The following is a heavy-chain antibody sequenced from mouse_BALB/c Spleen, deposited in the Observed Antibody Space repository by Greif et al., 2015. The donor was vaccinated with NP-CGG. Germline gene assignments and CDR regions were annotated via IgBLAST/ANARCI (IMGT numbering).Heavy chain of an antibody. Sequence: QVQLQQSGPELVKPGASVKISCKASGYTFTDYYINWVKQKPGQGLEWIGWIYPGSGNTKYNEKFKGKATLTVDTSSSTVYMRLSSLTSEDTAVYFCARRTGTEAMDYWGQGTSVTVSS. CDR3: ARRTGTEAMDY. D-gene: IGHD4-1*01. CDR2: IYPGSGNT. V-gene: IGHV1-84*02. J-gene: IGHJ4*01. CDR1: GYTFTDYY.